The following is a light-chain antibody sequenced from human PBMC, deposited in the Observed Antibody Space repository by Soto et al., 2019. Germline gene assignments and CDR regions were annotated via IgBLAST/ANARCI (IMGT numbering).Light chain of an antibody. CDR1: SGDVDAFDY. Sequence: ALTQPASVSGSPGQSITISCTGTSGDVDAFDYVSWYQQHPGKAPKLMIFEVSDRPSGVSDRFSGSKSGSTASLTISGLQAEDEADCFCTSFTSSSTQVFGTGTKVTVL. J-gene: IGLJ1*01. CDR3: TSFTSSSTQV. V-gene: IGLV2-14*01. CDR2: EVS.